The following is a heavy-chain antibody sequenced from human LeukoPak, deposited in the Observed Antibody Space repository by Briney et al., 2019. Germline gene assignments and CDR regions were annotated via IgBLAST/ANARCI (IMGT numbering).Heavy chain of an antibody. D-gene: IGHD3-10*01. CDR2: LIPILGIA. J-gene: IGHJ4*02. Sequence: SVKVSCKASAGTSSSYATSWVRPAPGQGLEWMGTLIPILGIANYAQKFQGRVTITADKSTSTAYMELSGLRSEDTDVYYCARETVWGSGSYLDYWGQGTLVTVSS. V-gene: IGHV1-69*04. CDR1: AGTSSSYA. CDR3: ARETVWGSGSYLDY.